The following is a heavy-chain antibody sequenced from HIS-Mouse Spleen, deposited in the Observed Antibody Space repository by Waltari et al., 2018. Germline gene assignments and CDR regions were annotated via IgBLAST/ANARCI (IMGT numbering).Heavy chain of an antibody. V-gene: IGHV4-39*07. CDR1: GGSISSSSYY. J-gene: IGHJ2*01. CDR2: IYYRGST. D-gene: IGHD6-13*01. CDR3: AREIPYSSSWYDWYFDL. Sequence: QLQLQESGPGLVKPSETLSLTCTVSGGSISSSSYYWGWIRQPPGKGLGWIGSIYYRGSTTHNPSLKRRVTISVDTSRNQCSLKLSSVTAADTAVYYCAREIPYSSSWYDWYFDLWGRGTLVTVSS.